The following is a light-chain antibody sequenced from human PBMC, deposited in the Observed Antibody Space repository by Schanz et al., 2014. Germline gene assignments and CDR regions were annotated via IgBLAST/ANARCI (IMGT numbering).Light chain of an antibody. CDR2: SNN. J-gene: IGLJ3*02. Sequence: QSVLTQPPSASGTPGQRVTISCSGSSSNIGSNNTVNWYQQLPGTAPKLLIYSNNQRPSGAPDRFSGSKSGTSGSLAITGLRAEDEADYYCQSYDSSLSGWVFGGGTKLTVL. CDR3: QSYDSSLSGWV. CDR1: SSNIGSNNT. V-gene: IGLV1-44*01.